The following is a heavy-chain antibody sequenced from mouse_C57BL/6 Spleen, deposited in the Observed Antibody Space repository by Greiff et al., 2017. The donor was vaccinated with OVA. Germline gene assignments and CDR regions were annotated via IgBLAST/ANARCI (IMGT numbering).Heavy chain of an antibody. J-gene: IGHJ1*03. CDR3: ARSDYGSSYWYFDV. D-gene: IGHD1-1*01. CDR2: INPNNGGT. Sequence: EVKLLESGPELVKPGASVKIPCKASGYTFTDYNMDWVKQSHGKSLEWIGDINPNNGGTIYNQKFKGKATLTVDKSSSTAYMELRSLTSEDTAVYYCARSDYGSSYWYFDVWGTGTTVTVSS. V-gene: IGHV1-18*01. CDR1: GYTFTDYN.